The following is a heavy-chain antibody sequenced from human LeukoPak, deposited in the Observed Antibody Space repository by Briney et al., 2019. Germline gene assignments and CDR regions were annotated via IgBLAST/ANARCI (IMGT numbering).Heavy chain of an antibody. J-gene: IGHJ6*03. CDR1: GCSFSDAY. CDR2: ISPTGST. CDR3: TRCPRYFYSHMDV. V-gene: IGHV4-4*08. Sequence: PSETLCLTCTVSGCSFSDAYWTWIRQSPGKGLEWIGYISPTGSTIYNPSLRRRVSISVDTSKSKFSLTLSSVTAEDTAVYYCTRCPRYFYSHMDVWGKGNAVTVSS.